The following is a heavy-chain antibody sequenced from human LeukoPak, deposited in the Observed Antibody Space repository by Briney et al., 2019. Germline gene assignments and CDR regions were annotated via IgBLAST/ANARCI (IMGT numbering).Heavy chain of an antibody. V-gene: IGHV3-30*03. CDR1: GFTFSSYG. CDR2: ISYDGSNE. CDR3: ARDPGFAVAR. Sequence: PGGSLRLSCAASGFTFSSYGMHWVRQAPGKGLKWVAVISYDGSNEYYADSVKGRFTISRDNSKNTLYLEMNSLRVEDTGVYYCARDPGFAVARWGQGALVIVSS. J-gene: IGHJ4*02.